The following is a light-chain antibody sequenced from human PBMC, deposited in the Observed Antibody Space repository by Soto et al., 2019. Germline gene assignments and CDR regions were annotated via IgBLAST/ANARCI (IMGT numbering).Light chain of an antibody. J-gene: IGKJ5*01. CDR1: QSISSW. Sequence: DIQMTQSPSTLSASVGDRGTITCRASQSISSWLAWYQQKPGKAPKLLIYKASILESGVPSRFSGSGSGTEFTLTISCLQPDDFATYYCQHYNSYSLTFGHGTRLEIK. CDR2: KAS. V-gene: IGKV1-5*03. CDR3: QHYNSYSLT.